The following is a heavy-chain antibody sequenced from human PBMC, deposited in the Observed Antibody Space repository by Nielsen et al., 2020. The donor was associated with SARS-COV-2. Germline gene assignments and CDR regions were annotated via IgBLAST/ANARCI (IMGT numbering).Heavy chain of an antibody. CDR3: ARGDDFWSGFMFDY. V-gene: IGHV4-39*07. J-gene: IGHJ4*02. D-gene: IGHD3-3*01. CDR1: GGSISSSSYY. CDR2: IYYSGST. Sequence: SETLSLTCTVSGGSISSSSYYWGWVRQPPGKGLEWIGSIYYSGSTYYNPSLKSRVTISVDTSKNQFSLKLSSVTAADTAVYYCARGDDFWSGFMFDYWGQGTLATVSS.